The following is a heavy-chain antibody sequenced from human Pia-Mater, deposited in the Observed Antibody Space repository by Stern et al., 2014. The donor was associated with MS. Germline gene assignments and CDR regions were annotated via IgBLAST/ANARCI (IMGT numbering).Heavy chain of an antibody. V-gene: IGHV3-30*18. CDR1: GFTLRSYG. J-gene: IGHJ6*02. Sequence: QMQLVQSGGGVVQPGRSLRLSCAASGFTLRSYGMHWVRQAPGKGLEWVAVISNDGNEKDYTDSVKGRFTISRDNSKNTLYLQMNSLRTEDTAVYYCAKDRLFCSGGGCYAMDVWGQGTTVTVSS. CDR2: ISNDGNEK. D-gene: IGHD2-15*01. CDR3: AKDRLFCSGGGCYAMDV.